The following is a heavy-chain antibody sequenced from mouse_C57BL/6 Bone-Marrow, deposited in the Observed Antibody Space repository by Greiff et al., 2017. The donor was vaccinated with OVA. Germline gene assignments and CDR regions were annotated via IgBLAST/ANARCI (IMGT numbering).Heavy chain of an antibody. D-gene: IGHD1-1*01. CDR3: ASITTVVGRYFDV. CDR1: GFSLTSYG. J-gene: IGHJ1*03. V-gene: IGHV2-2*01. CDR2: IWSGGST. Sequence: VKLMESGPGLVQPSQSLSITCTVSGFSLTSYGVHWVRQSPGKGLEWLGVIWSGGSTDYNAAFISRLSISKDNSKSQVFFKMNSLQADDTAIYYCASITTVVGRYFDVWGTGTTVTVSS.